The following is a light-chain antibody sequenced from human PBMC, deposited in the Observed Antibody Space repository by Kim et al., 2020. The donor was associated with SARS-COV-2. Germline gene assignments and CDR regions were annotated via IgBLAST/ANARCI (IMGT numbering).Light chain of an antibody. J-gene: IGKJ1*01. CDR2: DAS. Sequence: EIVLTQSPATLSLSPGGRATLSCRASQSVSSYLAWYQQKPGQAPRLLIYDASNRATGIPARFSGSGSGTDLTLTISSLEPEDFAVYYCQQRSNWWTFGQGTKVDIK. CDR3: QQRSNWWT. V-gene: IGKV3-11*01. CDR1: QSVSSY.